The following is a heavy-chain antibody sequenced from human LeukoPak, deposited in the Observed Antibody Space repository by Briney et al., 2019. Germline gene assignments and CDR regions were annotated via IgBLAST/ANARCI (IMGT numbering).Heavy chain of an antibody. V-gene: IGHV3-48*04. CDR3: ASGHSYGFDY. Sequence: GGSLRLSCAASGFTFSSYSMNWVRQAPGKGLEWVSYISSSSSTIYYADSVKGRFTISRDNAKNSLYLQMNGLRAEDTAVYYCASGHSYGFDYWGQGTLVTVSS. CDR1: GFTFSSYS. D-gene: IGHD5-18*01. J-gene: IGHJ4*02. CDR2: ISSSSSTI.